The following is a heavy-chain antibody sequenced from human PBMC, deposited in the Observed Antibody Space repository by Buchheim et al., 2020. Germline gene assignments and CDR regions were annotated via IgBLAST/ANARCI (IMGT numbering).Heavy chain of an antibody. CDR1: GGSISSYY. D-gene: IGHD3-16*02. CDR3: AGDYFWGSYQWLPRGSYDYYGMDV. V-gene: IGHV4-59*01. CDR2: IYYSGST. J-gene: IGHJ6*02. Sequence: QVQLQESGPGLVKPSETLSLTCTVSGGSISSYYWSWIRQPPGKGLEWSGYIYYSGSTNYNPSLKSRVTISVDPSKNQFSLKLSALTAADTAVYYCAGDYFWGSYQWLPRGSYDYYGMDVWGQGTT.